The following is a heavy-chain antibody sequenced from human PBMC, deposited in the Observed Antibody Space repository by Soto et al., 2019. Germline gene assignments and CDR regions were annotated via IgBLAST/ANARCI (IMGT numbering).Heavy chain of an antibody. CDR1: GGSINYSY. CDR3: ARVNYGDYYYGMDV. V-gene: IGHV4-59*01. D-gene: IGHD4-17*01. CDR2: ISYTGSA. Sequence: SETLSLTCTVSGGSINYSYWTWIRQPPGKGLEWIGYISYTGSANYNASLKSRLTISVDTSKNQFSLKLSPVTAADTALYYCARVNYGDYYYGMDVWGQGTTVTVSS. J-gene: IGHJ6*02.